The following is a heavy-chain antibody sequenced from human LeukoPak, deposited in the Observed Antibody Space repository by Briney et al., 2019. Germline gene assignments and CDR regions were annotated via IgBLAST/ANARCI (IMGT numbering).Heavy chain of an antibody. CDR1: GFTFNNFA. J-gene: IGHJ4*02. Sequence: GGSLRLSCAASGFTFNNFAMSWVRQAPGKGVGGVSGISGSGGNTHYADSVKGRFTISRDNSTNTLYLQMNSLRAEDTAVYYCAKGLRGSSYDYWGQGTLVTVSS. V-gene: IGHV3-23*01. CDR3: AKGLRGSSYDY. CDR2: ISGSGGNT. D-gene: IGHD6-13*01.